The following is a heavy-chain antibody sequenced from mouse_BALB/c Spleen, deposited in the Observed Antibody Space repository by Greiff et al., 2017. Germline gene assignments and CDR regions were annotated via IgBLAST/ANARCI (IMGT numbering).Heavy chain of an antibody. Sequence: EVQLQESGPGLVKPSQSLSLTCTVTGYSITSDYAWNWIRQFPGNKLEWMGYISYSGSTSYNPSLKSRISITRDTSKNQFFLQLNSVTTEDTATYYCARDRGRGFAYWGQGTLVTVSA. V-gene: IGHV3-2*02. CDR2: ISYSGST. CDR3: ARDRGRGFAY. CDR1: GYSITSDYA. D-gene: IGHD3-1*01. J-gene: IGHJ3*01.